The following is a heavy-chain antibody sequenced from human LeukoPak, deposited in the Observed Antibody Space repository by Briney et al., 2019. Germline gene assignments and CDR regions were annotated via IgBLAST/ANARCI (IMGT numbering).Heavy chain of an antibody. CDR2: ISYDGSNK. V-gene: IGHV3-30-3*01. D-gene: IGHD2-2*01. Sequence: GGSLRLSCAASGFTFSSYAMHWVRQAPGKGLEWVAVISYDGSNKYYADSVKGRFTISRDNSKNTLYLQMNSLRAEDTAVYYCASATMPYYFDYWGQGTLVTVSS. CDR1: GFTFSSYA. J-gene: IGHJ4*02. CDR3: ASATMPYYFDY.